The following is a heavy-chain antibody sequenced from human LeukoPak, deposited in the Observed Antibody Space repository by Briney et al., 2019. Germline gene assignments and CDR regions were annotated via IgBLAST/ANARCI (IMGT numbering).Heavy chain of an antibody. CDR1: GFTFSSYW. CDR3: ARAPSEIGGYYPEYFRH. CDR2: IKSDGST. Sequence: GGSLRLSCAASGFTFSSYWMHWLRQAPGKGLVWVSRIKSDGSTNYADSVKGRFTISRDNAKNTVSLQMNSLRAEDTGVYYCARAPSEIGGYYPEYFRHWGQGTLVTVSS. J-gene: IGHJ1*01. D-gene: IGHD3-22*01. V-gene: IGHV3-74*01.